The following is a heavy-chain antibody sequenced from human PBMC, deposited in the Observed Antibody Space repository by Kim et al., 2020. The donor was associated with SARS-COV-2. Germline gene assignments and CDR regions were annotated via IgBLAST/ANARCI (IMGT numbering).Heavy chain of an antibody. CDR3: ARDKGFTGDGGKGFDY. CDR1: GGSISNYY. Sequence: SKTLSLTCTVSGGSISNYYWSWIRQPPGKGLEWIGYIYNSGSTSYNPSLKSRVTISVDTSKNQFSLKLSSVTAADTAVYYCARDKGFTGDGGKGFDYWGQGTLVIVSS. V-gene: IGHV4-59*13. CDR2: IYNSGST. J-gene: IGHJ4*02. D-gene: IGHD1-26*01.